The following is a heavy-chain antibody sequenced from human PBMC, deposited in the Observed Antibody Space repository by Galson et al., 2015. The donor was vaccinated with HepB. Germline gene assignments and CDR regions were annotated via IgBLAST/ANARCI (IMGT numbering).Heavy chain of an antibody. Sequence: SLRLSCAASGFTFSSYAMSWVRQAPGKGLEWVSAISGSGGSTYYADSVQGRFTISRDNSKNTVFLQMNSLRAEDSAVYYCAKLAVLRFLEGLSNDFDCWGQGTLVTVSS. CDR3: AKLAVLRFLEGLSNDFDC. D-gene: IGHD3-3*01. J-gene: IGHJ4*02. V-gene: IGHV3-23*01. CDR2: ISGSGGST. CDR1: GFTFSSYA.